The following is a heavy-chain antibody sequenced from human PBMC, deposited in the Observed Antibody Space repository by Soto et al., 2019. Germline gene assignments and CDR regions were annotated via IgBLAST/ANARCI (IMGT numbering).Heavy chain of an antibody. CDR1: GGSFSDYY. CDR3: ARALGSFDI. Sequence: QVQLQQWGAGLLKPSETLSLTCAVYGGSFSDYYWSWIRQPPGKGLEWIGEILHTGNTNYNPSLKSRVTVSVDTSKTQFSLEMNSVAAAATAMYYCARALGSFDIWGQGTMVTVSS. D-gene: IGHD3-16*01. V-gene: IGHV4-34*12. CDR2: ILHTGNT. J-gene: IGHJ3*02.